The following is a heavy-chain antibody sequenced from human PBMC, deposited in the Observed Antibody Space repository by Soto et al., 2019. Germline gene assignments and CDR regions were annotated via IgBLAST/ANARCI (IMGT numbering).Heavy chain of an antibody. CDR1: GFTFSSYG. D-gene: IGHD1-26*01. CDR3: AKEWGLSGSYYISSSYYFDY. CDR2: ISYDGSNT. J-gene: IGHJ4*02. V-gene: IGHV3-30*18. Sequence: QVQLVESGGGVVQPGRSLRLSCVASGFTFSSYGMHWVRQAPGKGLEWVAIISYDGSNTYYADSVKGRFTISRDNSKNTLYLQMNSLIAEDTSVYYCAKEWGLSGSYYISSSYYFDYWGQGTLVTVSS.